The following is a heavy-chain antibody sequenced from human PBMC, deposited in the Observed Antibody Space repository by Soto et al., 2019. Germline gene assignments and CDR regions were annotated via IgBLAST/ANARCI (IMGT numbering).Heavy chain of an antibody. CDR2: LIPIFGTA. CDR3: ARPVPAAGYYYGMDV. D-gene: IGHD2-2*01. CDR1: GGTFSSYA. J-gene: IGHJ6*02. Sequence: QVQLVQSGAEVKKPGSSVKVSCKASGGTFSSYAISWVRQAPGQGLEWMGVLIPIFGTANYAQKFQGRVTITADESTSTAYMELRSLRSEDTAVYYCARPVPAAGYYYGMDVWGQGTTVTVSS. V-gene: IGHV1-69*12.